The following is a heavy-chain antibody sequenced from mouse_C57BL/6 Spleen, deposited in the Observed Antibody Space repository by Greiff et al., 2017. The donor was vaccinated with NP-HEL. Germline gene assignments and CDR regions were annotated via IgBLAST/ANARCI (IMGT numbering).Heavy chain of an antibody. CDR3: ARSLITTVVAPFDY. CDR2: IDPNSGGT. Sequence: QVQLKQSGAELVKPGASVKLSCKASGYTFTSYWMHWVKQRPGRGLEWIGRIDPNSGGTKYNEKFKSKATLTVDKPSSTAYMQLSSLTSEDSAVYYCARSLITTVVAPFDYWGQGTTLTVSS. J-gene: IGHJ2*01. CDR1: GYTFTSYW. V-gene: IGHV1-72*01. D-gene: IGHD1-1*01.